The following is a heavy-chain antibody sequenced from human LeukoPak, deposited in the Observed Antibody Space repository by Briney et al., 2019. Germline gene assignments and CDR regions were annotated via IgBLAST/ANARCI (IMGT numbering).Heavy chain of an antibody. V-gene: IGHV3-30-3*01. Sequence: GRSLRLSCVASGFTFSTYAMHWVRQAPGKGLEWVAVILYDGNNKYYADSVKGRFTISRDNSKNTLYLQMNSLRAEDTAVYYCARGRKYSYVTYYYGLDVWGQGTTVTVCS. J-gene: IGHJ6*02. CDR3: ARGRKYSYVTYYYGLDV. CDR1: GFTFSTYA. CDR2: ILYDGNNK. D-gene: IGHD5-18*01.